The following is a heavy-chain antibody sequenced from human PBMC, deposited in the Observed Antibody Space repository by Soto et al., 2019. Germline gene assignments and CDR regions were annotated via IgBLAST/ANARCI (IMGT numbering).Heavy chain of an antibody. CDR2: ISAYNANT. J-gene: IGHJ4*02. Sequence: QVQLVQSGAEVKKPGASVKVSCKASGYTFSSHGISWVRQAPGQGLEWMGWISAYNANTNYAQKLQGRVTMTTDTSTSTAYMELRSLRSDDKAVYFCAREVALVTPFDYWGQGTLVTVSS. V-gene: IGHV1-18*01. D-gene: IGHD4-4*01. CDR1: GYTFSSHG. CDR3: AREVALVTPFDY.